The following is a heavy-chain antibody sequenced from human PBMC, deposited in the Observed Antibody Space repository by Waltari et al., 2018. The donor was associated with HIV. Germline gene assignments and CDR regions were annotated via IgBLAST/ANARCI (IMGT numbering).Heavy chain of an antibody. CDR3: ARAKRIAVAGTGDYYYYGMDV. V-gene: IGHV4-34*01. CDR1: GGSFSGYY. CDR2: INHSGST. Sequence: QVQLQQWGAGLLKPSETLSLTCAVYGGSFSGYYWSWIRQPPGKGLEWIGEINHSGSTNHNPSLKSRVTISVDTSKNQFSLKLSSVTAADTAVYYCARAKRIAVAGTGDYYYYGMDVWGQGTTVTVSS. D-gene: IGHD6-19*01. J-gene: IGHJ6*02.